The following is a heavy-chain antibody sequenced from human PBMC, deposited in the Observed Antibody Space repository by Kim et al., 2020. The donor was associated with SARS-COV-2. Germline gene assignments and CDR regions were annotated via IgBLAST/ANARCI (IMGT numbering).Heavy chain of an antibody. Sequence: GGSLRLSCAASGFTFSSYAMSWVRQAPGKGLEWVSAMSGSGGSTYYADSVKGRFTISRDNSKNTMYLQMNSLRAEDTSVYYCATYYDFWSGSRIKITMIVWPKEGDAFDIWGQGTMVTVPS. CDR3: ATYYDFWSGSRIKITMIVWPKEGDAFDI. D-gene: IGHD3-3*01. CDR1: GFTFSSYA. CDR2: MSGSGGST. J-gene: IGHJ3*02. V-gene: IGHV3-23*01.